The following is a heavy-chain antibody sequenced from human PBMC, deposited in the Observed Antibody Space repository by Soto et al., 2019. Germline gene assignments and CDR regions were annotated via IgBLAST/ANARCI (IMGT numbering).Heavy chain of an antibody. D-gene: IGHD3-10*01. CDR1: GFTFSSYA. Sequence: QVQLVESGGGVVQPGRSLRLSCAASGFTFSSYAMHWVRQAPGKGLEWVAVISYDGSNKYYADSVKGRFTISRDNSKNTLYLKMNSLRAEATAVYYCARDRRGVYYGSGSLSYDYWGQGTLVTVSS. CDR3: ARDRRGVYYGSGSLSYDY. V-gene: IGHV3-30-3*01. CDR2: ISYDGSNK. J-gene: IGHJ4*02.